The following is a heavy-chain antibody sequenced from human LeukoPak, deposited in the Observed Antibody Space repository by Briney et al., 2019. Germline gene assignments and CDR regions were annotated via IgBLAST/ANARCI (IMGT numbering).Heavy chain of an antibody. Sequence: PSETLSLTCAVYGGSFSGYYWSWIRQPPGKGLEWIGEISHSGSTNCNPSLKSRVTISVDTSKNQFSLKLSSVTAADTAVYYCASTAGSDPWGQGTLVTVSS. CDR1: GGSFSGYY. J-gene: IGHJ5*02. D-gene: IGHD1-1*01. CDR3: ASTAGSDP. V-gene: IGHV4-34*01. CDR2: ISHSGST.